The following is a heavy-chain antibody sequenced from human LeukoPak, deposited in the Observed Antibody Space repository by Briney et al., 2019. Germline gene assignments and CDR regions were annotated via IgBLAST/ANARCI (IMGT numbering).Heavy chain of an antibody. D-gene: IGHD2-15*01. J-gene: IGHJ6*03. V-gene: IGHV1-2*04. Sequence: VASVKVSCKASGYTFTGYYMHWVRQAPGQGLEWMGWINPNSGGTNYAQKFQGWVTMTRDTSISTAYMELSRLRSDDTAVYYCARALSPHRGLLYHYYMDVWGKGTTVTVSS. CDR1: GYTFTGYY. CDR3: ARALSPHRGLLYHYYMDV. CDR2: INPNSGGT.